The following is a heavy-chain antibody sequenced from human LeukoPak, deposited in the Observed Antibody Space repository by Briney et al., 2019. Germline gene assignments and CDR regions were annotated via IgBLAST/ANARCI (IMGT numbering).Heavy chain of an antibody. V-gene: IGHV4-39*01. D-gene: IGHD6-19*01. CDR1: GASISGSGYY. J-gene: IGHJ4*02. Sequence: SETLSLTCTVSGASISGSGYYWGWIRQPPGKGLEWIGSIYSSGSTYYYASLQSRVTISIETSKNQISLRLNSVTAADTAVYYCARTYSSGWYRYFDYWGQGTLVTVSS. CDR3: ARTYSSGWYRYFDY. CDR2: IYSSGST.